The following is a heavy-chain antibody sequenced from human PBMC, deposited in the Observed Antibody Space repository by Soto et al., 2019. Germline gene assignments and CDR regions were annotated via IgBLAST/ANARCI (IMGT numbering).Heavy chain of an antibody. CDR2: VSAYNGNT. V-gene: IGHV1-18*01. D-gene: IGHD3-16*02. CDR3: ARYPFIRDYDYVWGSYRYTGVGYLDY. Sequence: QVQLVQSGAEVKKPGASVKVSCKASGYTFTSYGISWVRQAPGQGLEWMGWVSAYNGNTNYAQKLQGRVTMTTDTSTSTAYMALRSLRSDDTAVYYCARYPFIRDYDYVWGSYRYTGVGYLDYWGQGTLVTVSS. J-gene: IGHJ4*02. CDR1: GYTFTSYG.